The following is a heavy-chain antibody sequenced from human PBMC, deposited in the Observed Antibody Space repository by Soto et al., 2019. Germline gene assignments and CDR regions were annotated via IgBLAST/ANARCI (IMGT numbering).Heavy chain of an antibody. Sequence: EVQLLESGGGLVQPGGSLTLSCATSGFTFSSYAMVWVRQAAEKGLEWVASISNNGDTAYYEDSVKGRFTISRGNSENPLYLQMNGLRADDTALYFCAKSRVFIGAIVTLLDSWGQGTQVTVSS. CDR3: AKSRVFIGAIVTLLDS. J-gene: IGHJ4*02. CDR2: ISNNGDTA. V-gene: IGHV3-23*01. D-gene: IGHD3-16*02. CDR1: GFTFSSYA.